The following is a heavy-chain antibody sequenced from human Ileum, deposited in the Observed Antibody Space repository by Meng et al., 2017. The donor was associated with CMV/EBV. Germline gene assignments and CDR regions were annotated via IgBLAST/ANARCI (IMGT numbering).Heavy chain of an antibody. CDR2: IHRSGSS. V-gene: IGHV4-30-4*08. D-gene: IGHD3-3*01. CDR1: RHSINSGDYN. Sequence: VSRHSINSGDYNLNWIRQSPGKRLESIGYIHRSGSSYYNPSLKGRVTMSIDTSKNQFSLKLSSVTAADTAVYYCARVYDFWSGPFDPWGQGTLVTVSS. CDR3: ARVYDFWSGPFDP. J-gene: IGHJ5*02.